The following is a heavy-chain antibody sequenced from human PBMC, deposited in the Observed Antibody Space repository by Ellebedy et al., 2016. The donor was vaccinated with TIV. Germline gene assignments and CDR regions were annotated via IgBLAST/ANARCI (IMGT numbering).Heavy chain of an antibody. D-gene: IGHD3-10*01. Sequence: MPSETLSLTCTVPGGSISSYYWSWIRQPPGKGLEWIGYISYSGTTNYNPSLKSRVTISVDTSKNQFSLKLSSVTAADTAVYYCARGKGTMVRGKHGMDVWGQGTTVTVSS. CDR2: ISYSGTT. V-gene: IGHV4-59*12. CDR1: GGSISSYY. CDR3: ARGKGTMVRGKHGMDV. J-gene: IGHJ6*02.